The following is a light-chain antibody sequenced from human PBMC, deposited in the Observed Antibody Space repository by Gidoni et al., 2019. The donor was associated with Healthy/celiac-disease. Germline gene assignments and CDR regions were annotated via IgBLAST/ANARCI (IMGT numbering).Light chain of an antibody. CDR3: QSYDSSLSGSV. CDR1: SSNIRAGSD. V-gene: IGLV1-40*01. CDR2: GNS. Sequence: QAVLTQPPSVSWAPGQRVTISCTGSSSNIRAGSDVHWYQQLPGTAPKLLSYGNSNRPSGVPDRFSGSKSGTSASLAITGLQAEDEADYYCQSYDSSLSGSVFGGGTKLTVL. J-gene: IGLJ3*02.